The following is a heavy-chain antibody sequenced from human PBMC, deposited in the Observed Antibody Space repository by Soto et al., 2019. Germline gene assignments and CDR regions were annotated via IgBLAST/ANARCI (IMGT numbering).Heavy chain of an antibody. CDR1: GGSMRNYF. V-gene: IGHV4-59*01. J-gene: IGHJ5*02. CDR2: IHYSGTT. CDR3: ARDTGHWFDP. D-gene: IGHD3-10*01. Sequence: SETLSLTCTVSGGSMRNYFWTWIRQPPGKRLEWIGYIHYSGTTSFFPSYNPSLRSRVTISADTSKNQFSLKLLSVTTADTAVYYCARDTGHWFDPWGQGTLVTVSS.